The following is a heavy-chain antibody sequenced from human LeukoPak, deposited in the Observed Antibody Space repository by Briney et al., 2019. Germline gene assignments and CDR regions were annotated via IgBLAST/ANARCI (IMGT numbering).Heavy chain of an antibody. V-gene: IGHV3-11*04. CDR3: ARSPSCCYYYYMDV. D-gene: IGHD2-2*01. CDR1: GFTFSDYY. J-gene: IGHJ6*03. Sequence: GGSLRLSCAASGFTFSDYYMSWIRQAPGKGLEWVSYISSSGSNIYYADSVKGRFTISRDNAKNSLYLQMNSLRAEDTAVYYCARSPSCCYYYYMDVWGKGTTVTVSS. CDR2: ISSSGSNI.